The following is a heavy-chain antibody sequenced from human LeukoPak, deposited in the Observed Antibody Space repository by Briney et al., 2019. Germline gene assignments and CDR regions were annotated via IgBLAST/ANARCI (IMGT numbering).Heavy chain of an antibody. CDR3: VKDPRDTYGTNWFVS. CDR2: ISGTGGAT. Sequence: GGSLRLSCVASGFNFGYYAMSWVRQAPGKGLQWVSQISGTGGATWYAGFARDRFTISRDNSKKTLYLQMSGLRVEDTAMYYCVKDPRDTYGTNWFVSWGQGTLLIVSS. CDR1: GFNFGYYA. J-gene: IGHJ5*01. V-gene: IGHV3-23*01. D-gene: IGHD2-21*01.